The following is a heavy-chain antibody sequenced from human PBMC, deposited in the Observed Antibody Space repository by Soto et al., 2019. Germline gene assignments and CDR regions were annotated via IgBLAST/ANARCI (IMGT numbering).Heavy chain of an antibody. D-gene: IGHD3-22*01. J-gene: IGHJ3*02. CDR3: ARAFHYYDSSGPTRGAFDI. V-gene: IGHV3-74*01. Sequence: GGSLRLSCAASGFTFSSYWMHWVRQAPGKGLVWVSRINSDGSSTSYADSVKGRFTISRDNAKNTLYQQMNSLRAEDTAVYYCARAFHYYDSSGPTRGAFDIWGQGTMVTVSS. CDR2: INSDGSST. CDR1: GFTFSSYW.